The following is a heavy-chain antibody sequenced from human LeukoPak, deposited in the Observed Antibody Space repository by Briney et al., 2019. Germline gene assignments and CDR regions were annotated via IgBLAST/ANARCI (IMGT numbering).Heavy chain of an antibody. J-gene: IGHJ4*02. Sequence: PGGSLRLSCRVSGFTFNNYWMHWVRQAPGKGLVWVSRMNNDGRVTTYADSVKGRFTISRDNARNTMYLQMNSLRAEDTAVYYCAREFEATGFWALDYWGQGTLVTASS. D-gene: IGHD3-16*01. V-gene: IGHV3-74*01. CDR1: GFTFNNYW. CDR2: MNNDGRVT. CDR3: AREFEATGFWALDY.